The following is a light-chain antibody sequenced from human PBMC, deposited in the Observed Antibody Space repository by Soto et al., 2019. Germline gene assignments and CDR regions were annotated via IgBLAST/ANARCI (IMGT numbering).Light chain of an antibody. CDR2: KES. CDR1: QTIFSW. Sequence: DLQMTQSPSTLSSSVGDRVTITCRASQTIFSWLAWYQQKTGTPPKLLIYKESTLQSGVPSRLSGSGSGTEFTLTISSLQPDDFATYYCQNYNSYSEACGQGTKVDIK. CDR3: QNYNSYSEA. V-gene: IGKV1-5*03. J-gene: IGKJ1*01.